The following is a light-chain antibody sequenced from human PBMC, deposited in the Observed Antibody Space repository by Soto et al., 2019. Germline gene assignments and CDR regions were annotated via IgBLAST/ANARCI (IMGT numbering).Light chain of an antibody. CDR3: QQYGSSPWT. J-gene: IGKJ1*01. CDR2: GAF. Sequence: DIQMTQSPSTLSASVGDRVTITCRASQSISSWLAWYQQKPGKAPKLLIYGAFSRATGIPDRFSGSGSGTDFTLTISRLEPEDFAVYYCQQYGSSPWTFGQGTKVEIK. V-gene: IGKV1-5*01. CDR1: QSISSW.